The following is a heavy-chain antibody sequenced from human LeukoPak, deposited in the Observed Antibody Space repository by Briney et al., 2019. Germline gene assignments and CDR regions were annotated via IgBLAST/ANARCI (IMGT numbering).Heavy chain of an antibody. CDR3: ARPDSGYYTGGAFDI. V-gene: IGHV1-8*03. CDR1: GYTFASYD. D-gene: IGHD3-22*01. Sequence: GASVKVSCKASGYTFASYDINWVRQATGQGLEWMGWMNPNSGNTGYAQKFQGRVTITRNTSISTAYMELSSLRSEDTAVYYCARPDSGYYTGGAFDIWGQGTMVTVSS. J-gene: IGHJ3*02. CDR2: MNPNSGNT.